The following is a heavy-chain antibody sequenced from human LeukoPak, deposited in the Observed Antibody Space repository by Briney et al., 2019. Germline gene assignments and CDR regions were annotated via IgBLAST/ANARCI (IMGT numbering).Heavy chain of an antibody. Sequence: PGGSLRLSCAASGFTFSTYGMSWVRQAPGKGLEWVSTISGSNDNTYYADSVKGQFTISRDISKNTLYLQMNSLRAEDTAVYYCAKDLQYNNWYFTYWGQGTLVTVSS. V-gene: IGHV3-23*01. D-gene: IGHD1-1*01. CDR1: GFTFSTYG. CDR2: ISGSNDNT. J-gene: IGHJ4*02. CDR3: AKDLQYNNWYFTY.